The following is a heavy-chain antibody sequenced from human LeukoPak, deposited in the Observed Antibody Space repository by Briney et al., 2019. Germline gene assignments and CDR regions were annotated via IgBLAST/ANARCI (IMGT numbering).Heavy chain of an antibody. V-gene: IGHV3-48*01. CDR2: ISSSSSTI. CDR1: GFTLSSYS. CDR3: ARASDHGDYRNWFDP. D-gene: IGHD4-17*01. J-gene: IGHJ5*02. Sequence: GGSLRLSCAASGFTLSSYSMNWVRQAPGKGLEWVSYISSSSSTIYDADSVKGRFTISRDNAKNSLYLQMNSLRAEDTAVYYCARASDHGDYRNWFDPWGQGTLVTVPS.